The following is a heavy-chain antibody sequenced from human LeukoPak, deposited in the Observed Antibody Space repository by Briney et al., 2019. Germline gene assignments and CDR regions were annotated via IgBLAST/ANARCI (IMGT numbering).Heavy chain of an antibody. J-gene: IGHJ4*02. CDR1: GGSISSYY. Sequence: SETLSLTCTVSGGSISSYYWSWIRQPPGKGLEWIGYIYYSGSTNYNPSLKSRVTISVDTSKNQFSLKLSSVTAADTAVYYCARSLMHLDYWGQGTLVTVSS. CDR2: IYYSGST. D-gene: IGHD2-8*01. V-gene: IGHV4-59*08. CDR3: ARSLMHLDY.